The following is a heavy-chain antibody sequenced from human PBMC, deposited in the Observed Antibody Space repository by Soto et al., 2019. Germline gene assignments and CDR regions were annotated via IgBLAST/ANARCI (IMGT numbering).Heavy chain of an antibody. V-gene: IGHV5-51*01. CDR2: IYPGDSDT. CDR3: ARRHSSSWKYNWFDP. D-gene: IGHD6-13*01. J-gene: IGHJ5*02. Sequence: PGESLKISCQCSGYSFISYWIGWVRQMPGKGLEWMGIIYPGDSDTRYSPSFQGQVTISADKSISTAYLQWSSSVTAADTAVYYCARRHSSSWKYNWFDPWGQGTLVTVSS. CDR1: GYSFISYW.